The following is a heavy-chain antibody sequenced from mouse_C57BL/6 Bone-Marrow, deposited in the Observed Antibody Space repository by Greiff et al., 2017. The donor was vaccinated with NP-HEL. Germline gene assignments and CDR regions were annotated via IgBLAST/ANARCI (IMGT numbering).Heavy chain of an antibody. CDR2: IDPESGDT. J-gene: IGHJ2*01. CDR1: GFTFTDDY. V-gene: IGHV14-4*01. D-gene: IGHD1-1*01. CDR3: TTTFATVVAPDY. Sequence: EVQLQQSGAELVRPGASVKLSCTASGFTFTDDYMHWVKQRPEQGLEWIGWIDPESGDTEYASKFQGKATITADTSSNTAYLQLSSLTSEDTAVYYCTTTFATVVAPDYWGQGTTLTVSS.